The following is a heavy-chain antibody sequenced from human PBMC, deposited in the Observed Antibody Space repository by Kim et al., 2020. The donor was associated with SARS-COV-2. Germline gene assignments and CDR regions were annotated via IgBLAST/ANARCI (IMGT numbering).Heavy chain of an antibody. V-gene: IGHV1-69*13. CDR3: ARDLPRDSSGYNKWFDP. Sequence: SVKVSCKASGGTFSSYAISWVRQAPGQGLEWMGGIIPIFGTANYAQKFQGRVTITADESTSTAYMELSSLRSEDTAVYYCARDLPRDSSGYNKWFDPWGQGTLVTVSS. CDR1: GGTFSSYA. CDR2: IIPIFGTA. D-gene: IGHD3-22*01. J-gene: IGHJ5*02.